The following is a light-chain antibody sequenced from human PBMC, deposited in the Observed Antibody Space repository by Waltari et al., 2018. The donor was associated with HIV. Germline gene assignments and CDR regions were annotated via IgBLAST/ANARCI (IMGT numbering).Light chain of an antibody. J-gene: IGLJ1*01. V-gene: IGLV6-57*01. Sequence: NFMLTQPHSVSGSPGKTLVISCTRNGGSIGTFYVQWYRQRPGSSPTTLIFENDRRPSGVPERFSGSIDSSSNSASLFISGRKTEDEADYYCQSYDDTTYVFGTGTKVTVL. CDR3: QSYDDTTYV. CDR2: END. CDR1: GGSIGTFY.